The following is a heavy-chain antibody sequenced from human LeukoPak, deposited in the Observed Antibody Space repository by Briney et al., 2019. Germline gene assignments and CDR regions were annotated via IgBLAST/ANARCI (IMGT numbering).Heavy chain of an antibody. J-gene: IGHJ3*02. CDR1: GGAFSNYA. V-gene: IGHV1-69*13. Sequence: SVKVSCKASGGAFSNYAISWMRQAPGQGLEWMGGIIPIFDTANYAQKFQGRVTITADESTTTAYMELSSLRSDDTAVYYCARGDYYDFRRGAFDIWGQGTLVTVSS. CDR2: IIPIFDTA. CDR3: ARGDYYDFRRGAFDI. D-gene: IGHD3-3*01.